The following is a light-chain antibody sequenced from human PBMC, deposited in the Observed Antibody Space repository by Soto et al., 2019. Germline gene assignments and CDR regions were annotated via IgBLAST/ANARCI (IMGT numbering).Light chain of an antibody. J-gene: IGKJ2*01. Sequence: DIVMTQSPDSLAVSLGERATINCKSSQSILYSSNNKNYLSWYQQKAGQPPKLLIYWASTRDSGVPERFSGSGSGTDFTLTISSLQADDVAVYYCQQYYSTPYTFGQGTNLEI. CDR3: QQYYSTPYT. CDR1: QSILYSSNNKNY. V-gene: IGKV4-1*01. CDR2: WAS.